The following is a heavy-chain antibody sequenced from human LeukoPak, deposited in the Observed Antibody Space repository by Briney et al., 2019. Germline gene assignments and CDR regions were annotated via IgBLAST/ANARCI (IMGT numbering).Heavy chain of an antibody. CDR2: ISWNSGSI. J-gene: IGHJ3*02. Sequence: GGSLRLSCAASGFTFDDYAMHWVRQAPGKGLEWVSGISWNSGSIGYADSVKGRFTISRDNAKNSLYLQMNSLRAEDTALYYCAKDRAQYCGGDCPILHAFDIWGQGTMVTVSS. D-gene: IGHD2-21*02. CDR1: GFTFDDYA. CDR3: AKDRAQYCGGDCPILHAFDI. V-gene: IGHV3-9*01.